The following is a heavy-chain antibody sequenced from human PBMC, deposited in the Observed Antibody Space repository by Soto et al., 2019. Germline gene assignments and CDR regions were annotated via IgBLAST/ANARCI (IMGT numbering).Heavy chain of an antibody. D-gene: IGHD6-13*01. Sequence: GGSLRLSCAASGFTVSSNYMSWVRQAPGKGLEWVSVIYSGGSTYYADSVKGRFTISRDNSKNTLYLQMSSLRAEDTAVYYCARVPYSSSWFYFDYWGQGTLVTVSS. CDR3: ARVPYSSSWFYFDY. CDR1: GFTVSSNY. V-gene: IGHV3-53*01. CDR2: IYSGGST. J-gene: IGHJ4*02.